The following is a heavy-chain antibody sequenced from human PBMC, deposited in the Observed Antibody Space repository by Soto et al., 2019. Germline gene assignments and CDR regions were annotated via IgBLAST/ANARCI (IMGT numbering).Heavy chain of an antibody. V-gene: IGHV4-59*08. CDR1: GGSISSYY. CDR2: IYYRGST. D-gene: IGHD3-10*01. Sequence: SETLSLTCTVSGGSISSYYWSWIRQPPGKGLEWIGYIYYRGSTNYNPSLKSRVTISVDTSKNQFSLKLSSVTAADTAVYYCARLDYGSGSFLIDYWGQGTLVTVSS. J-gene: IGHJ4*02. CDR3: ARLDYGSGSFLIDY.